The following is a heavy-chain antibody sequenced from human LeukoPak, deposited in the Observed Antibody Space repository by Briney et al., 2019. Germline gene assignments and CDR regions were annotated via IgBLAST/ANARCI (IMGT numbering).Heavy chain of an antibody. Sequence: GGSLRLSCVASGFTFSDYYMSWIRQAPGKGLEWVSYISSSGSTIYYADSVKGRFTISRDNAKNSLYLQMNSLRAEDTAVYYCARSERGLNYYYYMDVWGKGTTVTVSS. CDR3: ARSERGLNYYYYMDV. D-gene: IGHD5-24*01. CDR1: GFTFSDYY. CDR2: ISSSGSTI. V-gene: IGHV3-11*01. J-gene: IGHJ6*03.